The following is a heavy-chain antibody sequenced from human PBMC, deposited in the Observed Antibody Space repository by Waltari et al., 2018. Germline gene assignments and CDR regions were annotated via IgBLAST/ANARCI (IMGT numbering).Heavy chain of an antibody. V-gene: IGHV3-7*01. Sequence: EVQLVESGGGLVQPGGSLRLSLAASGITLSSFWMNWVRQTPGKGLEWVAGIKQDGSEKYYADSVKGRFTISRDNAKNSLYLQMNSLRAEDTAVYYCATSGWYCFDYWGQGTLVTVSS. CDR3: ATSGWYCFDY. D-gene: IGHD6-19*01. J-gene: IGHJ4*02. CDR1: GITLSSFW. CDR2: IKQDGSEK.